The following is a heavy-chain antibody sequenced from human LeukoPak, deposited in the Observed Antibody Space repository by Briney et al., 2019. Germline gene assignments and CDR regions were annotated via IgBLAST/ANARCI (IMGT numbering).Heavy chain of an antibody. V-gene: IGHV5-51*01. J-gene: IGHJ4*02. D-gene: IGHD4-17*01. CDR2: FYPGDSDT. CDR1: GYSFTSYW. Sequence: GESLKISCKGSGYSFTSYWIGWVRQMPGKGLEWMGIFYPGDSDTRYSPSFQAQVNISPDKSISTTYLQWSSLNPCDTTMWSCESAYGDSYYFDYWGQGTLVTVSS. CDR3: ESAYGDSYYFDY.